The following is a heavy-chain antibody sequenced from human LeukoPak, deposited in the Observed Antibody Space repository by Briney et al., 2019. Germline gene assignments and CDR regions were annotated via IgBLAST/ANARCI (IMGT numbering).Heavy chain of an antibody. CDR1: GFTFSSYS. Sequence: PGGSLRLSCAASGFTFSSYSMNWVRQAPGKGLEWVSAISGSGGSTYYADSVKGRFTISRDNSKNTLYLQMNSLRAEDTAVYYCAKDWYDYIWGSYRVPFDYWGQGTLVTVSS. J-gene: IGHJ4*02. D-gene: IGHD3-16*02. CDR2: ISGSGGST. V-gene: IGHV3-23*01. CDR3: AKDWYDYIWGSYRVPFDY.